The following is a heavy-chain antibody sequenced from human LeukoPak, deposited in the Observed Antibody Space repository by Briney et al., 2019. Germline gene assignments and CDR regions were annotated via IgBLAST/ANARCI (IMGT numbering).Heavy chain of an antibody. Sequence: PGGSLRLSCAASGFTFSSYAMSWVRQAPGKGLEWVSAISGSGGSTYYADSAKGRFTISRDNSKNTLYLQMNSLRAEDTAVYYCAKRPKITIFGVAGNWFDPWGQGTLVTVSS. CDR3: AKRPKITIFGVAGNWFDP. CDR1: GFTFSSYA. CDR2: ISGSGGST. D-gene: IGHD3-3*01. V-gene: IGHV3-23*01. J-gene: IGHJ5*02.